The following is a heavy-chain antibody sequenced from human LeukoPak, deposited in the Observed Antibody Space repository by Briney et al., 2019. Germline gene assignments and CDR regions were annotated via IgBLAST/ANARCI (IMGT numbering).Heavy chain of an antibody. CDR3: AREVIRDFWSGYYTHFDK. Sequence: PSETLSLTCSVSGGSVKSYYWSWLRQSAGKGLEWIGRINAVGSSDFNPSPRRRVSMSVDTSKNQVSLNVTSVTAADTAVYHCAREVIRDFWSGYYTHFDKWGPGTLVTVSS. J-gene: IGHJ4*02. CDR2: INAVGSS. D-gene: IGHD3-3*01. CDR1: GGSVKSYY. V-gene: IGHV4-4*07.